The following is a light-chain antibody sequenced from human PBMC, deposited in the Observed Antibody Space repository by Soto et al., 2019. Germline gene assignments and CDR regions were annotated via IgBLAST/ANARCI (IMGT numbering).Light chain of an antibody. J-gene: IGLJ2*01. CDR2: EVS. Sequence: QSVLTQPPSASGSPGQSVTISCTGTSSDVGGYNYVSWYQQHPGKAPKLMISEVSKRPSGVPDSFSGSKSGNTASLTVSGIQAEDEADYYCSSFAGNNNLVFGGGTKLTVL. CDR1: SSDVGGYNY. V-gene: IGLV2-8*01. CDR3: SSFAGNNNLV.